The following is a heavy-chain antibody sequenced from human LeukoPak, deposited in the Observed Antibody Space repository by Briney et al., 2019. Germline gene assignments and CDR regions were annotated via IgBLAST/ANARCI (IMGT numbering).Heavy chain of an antibody. J-gene: IGHJ4*02. Sequence: ASVKVSCKASGYTFTNYYMHWVRQAPGQGLEWMGLINPPGTNTNYARKFRGRVTMTRDTSTTTVYMELSSLRSEDTAVYYCAREESGGYFDYWGQGTLVTVSS. D-gene: IGHD2-8*02. CDR2: INPPGTNT. V-gene: IGHV1-46*01. CDR1: GYTFTNYY. CDR3: AREESGGYFDY.